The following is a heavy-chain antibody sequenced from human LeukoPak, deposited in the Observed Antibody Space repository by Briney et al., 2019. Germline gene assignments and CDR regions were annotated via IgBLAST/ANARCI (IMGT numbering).Heavy chain of an antibody. Sequence: GGSLRLSCAASGFTFSSYWMHWVRQAPGKGLVWVSRINSDGSSASYADSVKGRFTISRDNAKNTLYLQMNSLRAEDTAVYHCARDHYDILTGYLYWGQGTLVTVSS. J-gene: IGHJ4*02. V-gene: IGHV3-74*01. CDR2: INSDGSSA. D-gene: IGHD3-9*01. CDR1: GFTFSSYW. CDR3: ARDHYDILTGYLY.